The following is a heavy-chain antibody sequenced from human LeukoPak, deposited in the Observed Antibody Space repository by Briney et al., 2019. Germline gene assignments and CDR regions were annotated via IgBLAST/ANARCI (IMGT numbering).Heavy chain of an antibody. Sequence: ASVKVSCKASGYTFTDSYIHWVRQAPGQGLEWMGWITPNTGATNTAQKFQGRVTMTSDTSISTAYMELTTLTSDDTAVYYCAREDTALYYFDFSGQGTLVTVSS. J-gene: IGHJ4*02. D-gene: IGHD5-18*01. V-gene: IGHV1-2*02. CDR2: ITPNTGAT. CDR3: AREDTALYYFDF. CDR1: GYTFTDSY.